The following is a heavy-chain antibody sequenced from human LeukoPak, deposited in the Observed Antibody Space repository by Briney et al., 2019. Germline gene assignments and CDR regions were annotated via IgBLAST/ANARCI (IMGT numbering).Heavy chain of an antibody. CDR1: GFTFSSYA. Sequence: GGSLRLSCAASGFTFSSYAMHWVRQAPGKGLEWVAVISYDGSNKYYADSVKGRFTISRDNAENTLYLQMNTLRAEDTAVYYCARERDGYHEHWGQGTLVTVSP. D-gene: IGHD5-24*01. J-gene: IGHJ1*01. CDR2: ISYDGSNK. V-gene: IGHV3-30-3*01. CDR3: ARERDGYHEH.